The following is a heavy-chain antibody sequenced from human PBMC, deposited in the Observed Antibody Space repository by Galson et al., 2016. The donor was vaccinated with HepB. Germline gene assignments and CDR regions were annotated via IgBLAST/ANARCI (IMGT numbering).Heavy chain of an antibody. CDR1: GYNFMSYW. D-gene: IGHD3-22*01. V-gene: IGHV5-51*01. J-gene: IGHJ4*02. CDR3: ARHEHYSHSSGYHF. CDR2: IYPGDSDT. Sequence: QSGAEVKKPGESLKISCKGSGYNFMSYWIGWVRQMPGKGLEWLGHIYPGDSDTRYSPSFQGQVTISADKSFSTAYLQWSSLKASDTAMYYCARHEHYSHSSGYHFWGQGTLVTVSS.